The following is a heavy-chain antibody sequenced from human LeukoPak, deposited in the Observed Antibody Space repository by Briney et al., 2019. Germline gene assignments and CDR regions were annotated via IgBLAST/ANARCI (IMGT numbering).Heavy chain of an antibody. D-gene: IGHD1-1*01. J-gene: IGHJ4*02. CDR1: GYTFTSYY. CDR3: ARDIATVQHQD. CDR2: INPSGGST. Sequence: GASVKVSCKASGYTFTSYYMHWVRQAPGQGLEWMGIINPSGGSTSYAQKFQGRVTMTRDTSTSTVYMELSSLRSYDTAVYFCARDIATVQHQDWGQGTLVIVSS. V-gene: IGHV1-46*01.